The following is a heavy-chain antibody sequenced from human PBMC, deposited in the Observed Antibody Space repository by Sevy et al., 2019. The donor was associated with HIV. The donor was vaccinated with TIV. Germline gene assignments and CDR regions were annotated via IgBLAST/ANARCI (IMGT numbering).Heavy chain of an antibody. Sequence: GGSLRLSCAASGFTFSSYGIHWVRQAPGKGLEWVAVIWYDGSNKYYADSVKGRCTISRDNSTNTLYLQMNSLRAEDTAVYYCARDYLRATGAFDIWGQGTMVTVSS. D-gene: IGHD1-26*01. J-gene: IGHJ3*02. CDR3: ARDYLRATGAFDI. CDR1: GFTFSSYG. V-gene: IGHV3-33*01. CDR2: IWYDGSNK.